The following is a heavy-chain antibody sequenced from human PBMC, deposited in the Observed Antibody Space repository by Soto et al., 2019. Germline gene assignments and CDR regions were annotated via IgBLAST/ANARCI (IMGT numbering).Heavy chain of an antibody. Sequence: HPGGSLRLSCAASGFTVSSHAMSWVRQAPGKGLEWVSSISGSGDGTYYGDSVKGRFTISRDNSKNTLYLQMNSLRAEDTAVYYCWVRSVYDYVFLDYWGQGTLVTVSS. CDR3: WVRSVYDYVFLDY. V-gene: IGHV3-23*01. J-gene: IGHJ4*02. CDR2: ISGSGDGT. CDR1: GFTVSSHA. D-gene: IGHD3-16*01.